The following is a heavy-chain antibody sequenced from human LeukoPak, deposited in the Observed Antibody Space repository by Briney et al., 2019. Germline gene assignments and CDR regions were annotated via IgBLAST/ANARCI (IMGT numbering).Heavy chain of an antibody. D-gene: IGHD6-19*01. J-gene: IGHJ4*02. V-gene: IGHV3-15*01. CDR3: TTENGYSSGWYEFSPDY. CDR2: IKSKTDGGTT. CDR1: RFTLSNAW. Sequence: GGSLRLSCAASRFTLSNAWMSWVRQAPGKGLEWVGRIKSKTDGGTTDYAAPVKGRFTISRDDSKNTLYLQMNSLKTEDTAVYYCTTENGYSSGWYEFSPDYWGQGALVTVSS.